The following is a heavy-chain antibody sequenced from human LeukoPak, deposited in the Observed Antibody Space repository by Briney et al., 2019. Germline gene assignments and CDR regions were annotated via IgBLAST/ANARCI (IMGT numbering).Heavy chain of an antibody. J-gene: IGHJ4*02. CDR1: GFTFSTYD. Sequence: PGGSLRLSCAASGFTFSTYDMSWVRRAPGKGLDWVSTISVGGERTNYADSVRGRFTISRDNSQNTLYLHMNYLTADDTAVYYCARDPGGSFDYWGQGALVTVSS. V-gene: IGHV3-23*01. CDR2: ISVGGERT. CDR3: ARDPGGSFDY. D-gene: IGHD1-26*01.